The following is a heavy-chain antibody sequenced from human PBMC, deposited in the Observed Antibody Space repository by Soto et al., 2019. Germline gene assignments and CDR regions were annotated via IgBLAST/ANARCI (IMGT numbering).Heavy chain of an antibody. Sequence: GASVKVSCKASGYTFTGYYMHWVRQAPGQGLEWMGWINPKSGGTNYAQKFQGRVTMTRDTSISTAYMELSRLRSDDTAVYYCAREVSQSYDFWSGYFDYWGQGTQVTVSS. V-gene: IGHV1-2*02. CDR1: GYTFTGYY. D-gene: IGHD3-3*01. J-gene: IGHJ4*02. CDR2: INPKSGGT. CDR3: AREVSQSYDFWSGYFDY.